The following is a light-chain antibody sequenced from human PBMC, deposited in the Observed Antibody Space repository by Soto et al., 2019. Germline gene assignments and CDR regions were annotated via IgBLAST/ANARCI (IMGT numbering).Light chain of an antibody. J-gene: IGKJ4*01. CDR1: QSVSSTF. CDR2: GAS. V-gene: IGKV3-20*01. Sequence: EFVLTQSPGTLSLSPGERATLSCRASQSVSSTFLAWYQQKPGQAPRLLIYGASTRGTAIPDRFSGSGSGTDFTLTISRLEPEDFAGYYCQHYGSSPPLTFGGGTKVEIK. CDR3: QHYGSSPPLT.